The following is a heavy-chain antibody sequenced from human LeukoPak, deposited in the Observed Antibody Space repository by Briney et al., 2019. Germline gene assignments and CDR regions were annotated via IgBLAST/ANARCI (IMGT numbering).Heavy chain of an antibody. J-gene: IGHJ4*02. CDR3: AREAYSSGWYHFDY. CDR1: GYTFTSYG. Sequence: ASVKVSCKASGYTFTSYGISWVRQAPGQGLAWMGWISAYNGNTNYAQKLQGRVTMTTDTSTSTAYMELRSLRSDDTAVYYCAREAYSSGWYHFDYWGQGTLVTVSS. V-gene: IGHV1-18*01. D-gene: IGHD6-19*01. CDR2: ISAYNGNT.